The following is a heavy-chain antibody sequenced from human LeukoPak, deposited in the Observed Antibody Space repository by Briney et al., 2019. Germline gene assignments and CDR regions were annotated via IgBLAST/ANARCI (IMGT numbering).Heavy chain of an antibody. D-gene: IGHD6-19*01. Sequence: GGSLRLSCVASGFTFSGYSMNWVRQAPGKGLEWLSYISSSSSTIYYADSVKGRFTISRDNAKNSLYLQMNSLRAEDTAIYYCARDLVSSGWYCRLFQYWGQGTLVTVSS. CDR3: ARDLVSSGWYCRLFQY. J-gene: IGHJ1*01. CDR1: GFTFSGYS. CDR2: ISSSSSTI. V-gene: IGHV3-48*04.